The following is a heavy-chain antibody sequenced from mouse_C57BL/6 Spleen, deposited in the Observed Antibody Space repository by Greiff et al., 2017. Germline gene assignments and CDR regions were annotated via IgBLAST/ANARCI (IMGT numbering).Heavy chain of an antibody. J-gene: IGHJ4*01. Sequence: VQLQQPGAELVMPGASVKLSCKASGYTFTSYWMHWVKQRPGQGLEWIGEIDPSDSYTNYNQKFKGKSTLTVDKSSSTAYMQLSSLTSEDSAVYYCARCYYGRSAMDYWGQGTSVTVSS. D-gene: IGHD1-1*01. V-gene: IGHV1-69*01. CDR1: GYTFTSYW. CDR2: IDPSDSYT. CDR3: ARCYYGRSAMDY.